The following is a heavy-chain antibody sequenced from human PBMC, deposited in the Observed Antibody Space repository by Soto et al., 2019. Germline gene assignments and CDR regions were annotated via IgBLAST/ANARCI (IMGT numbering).Heavy chain of an antibody. CDR3: AREAPGYYDFWSGYPPFDP. Sequence: SVKVSCKASGGTFSSYAISWVRQAPGQGLEWMGGIIPIFGTANYAQKFQGRVTITADKSTSTAYMELSSLRSEDTAVYYCAREAPGYYDFWSGYPPFDPWGQGTLVTVSS. V-gene: IGHV1-69*06. J-gene: IGHJ5*02. D-gene: IGHD3-3*01. CDR1: GGTFSSYA. CDR2: IIPIFGTA.